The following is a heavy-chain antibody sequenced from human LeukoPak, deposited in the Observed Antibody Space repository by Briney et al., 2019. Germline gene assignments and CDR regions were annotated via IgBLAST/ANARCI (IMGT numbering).Heavy chain of an antibody. D-gene: IGHD4-17*01. CDR2: IYHSGST. CDR3: ARGATHDYGDASAYWYFDL. CDR1: GGSISSGGYS. J-gene: IGHJ2*01. V-gene: IGHV4-30-2*01. Sequence: PSETLSLTCAVSGGSISSGGYSWSWIQQPPGKGLEWIGYIYHSGSTYYNPSLKSRVTISVDRSKNQFSLKLSSVTAADTAVYYCARGATHDYGDASAYWYFDLWGRGTLVTVSS.